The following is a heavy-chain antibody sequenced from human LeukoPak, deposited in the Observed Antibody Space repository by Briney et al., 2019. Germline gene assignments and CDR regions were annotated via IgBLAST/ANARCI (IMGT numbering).Heavy chain of an antibody. V-gene: IGHV4-34*01. J-gene: IGHJ1*01. CDR2: INHSGST. Sequence: SETLSLTCAVYGGSFSGYYWSWIRQPPGKGLEWIGEINHSGSTDYNPSLKSRVTISVDTSKNQFSLKLSSVTAADTAVYYCADWDPIQPHWGQGTLVTVSS. CDR1: GGSFSGYY. CDR3: ADWDPIQPH. D-gene: IGHD1-26*01.